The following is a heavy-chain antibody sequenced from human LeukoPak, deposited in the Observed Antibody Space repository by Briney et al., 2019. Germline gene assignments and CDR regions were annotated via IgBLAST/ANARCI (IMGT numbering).Heavy chain of an antibody. D-gene: IGHD2-2*01. V-gene: IGHV3-7*01. Sequence: PGGSLRLSCAASGFTFSSYWMTWVRQAPGKGLEWVANIKSDGNEKYYVDSVMGRFTISRDNAKDSLYLQMNSLRAEDTAVYYCARELIVPRGYSFYGLDVWGQGTTVTVSS. CDR2: IKSDGNEK. CDR1: GFTFSSYW. J-gene: IGHJ6*02. CDR3: ARELIVPRGYSFYGLDV.